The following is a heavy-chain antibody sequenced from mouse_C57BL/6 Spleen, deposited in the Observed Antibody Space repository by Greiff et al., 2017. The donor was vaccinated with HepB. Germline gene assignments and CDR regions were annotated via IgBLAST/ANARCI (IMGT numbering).Heavy chain of an antibody. CDR1: GYTFTSYD. Sequence: QVQLQQSGPELVKPGASVKLSCKASGYTFTSYDINWVKQRPGQGLEWIGWIYPRDGSTKYNEKFKGKATLTVDTSSSTAYMELHSLTFEDSAVYFCASPKSYDGYPPFAYWGQGTLVTVSA. J-gene: IGHJ3*01. CDR3: ASPKSYDGYPPFAY. V-gene: IGHV1-85*01. D-gene: IGHD2-3*01. CDR2: IYPRDGST.